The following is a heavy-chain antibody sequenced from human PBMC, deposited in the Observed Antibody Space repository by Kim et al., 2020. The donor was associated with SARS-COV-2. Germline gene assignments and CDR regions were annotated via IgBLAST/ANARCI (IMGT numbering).Heavy chain of an antibody. CDR2: IYYSGRT. Sequence: SETLSLTCTVSGGSISSGDYYWSWIRQPPGKGLEWIGYIYYSGRTYYNPSLKSRVSISVDTSKNQFSLNLSSVTAADTAVYYCARVEAYYVSGSYMPNWGQGTLVTVSS. V-gene: IGHV4-30-4*01. D-gene: IGHD3-10*01. J-gene: IGHJ4*02. CDR1: GGSISSGDYY. CDR3: ARVEAYYVSGSYMPN.